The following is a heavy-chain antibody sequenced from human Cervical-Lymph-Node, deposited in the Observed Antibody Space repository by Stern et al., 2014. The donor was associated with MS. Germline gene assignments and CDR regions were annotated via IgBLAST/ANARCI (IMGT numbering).Heavy chain of an antibody. D-gene: IGHD6-19*01. CDR2: INPSGGST. CDR3: AREVAGHRLGMMDV. CDR1: GYTFTNYY. J-gene: IGHJ6*02. Sequence: VQLVESGAEVKKPGASVKVSCKASGYTFTNYYIHWVRQAPGQGLEWMGIINPSGGSTSYAQKFQGRVTMTTDTSTSTVYMELSSLRSEDTAVYYCAREVAGHRLGMMDVWGQGTTVTVSS. V-gene: IGHV1-46*01.